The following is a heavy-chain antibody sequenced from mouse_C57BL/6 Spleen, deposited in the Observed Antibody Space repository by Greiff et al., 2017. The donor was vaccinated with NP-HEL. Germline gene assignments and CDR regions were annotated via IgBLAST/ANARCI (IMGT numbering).Heavy chain of an antibody. Sequence: EVQLQQSVAELVRPGASVKLSCTASGFNIKNTYMHWVKQRPERGLEWIGRFDPANGNTKYAPKFQGKATITADTSSNTAYLQLSSLTSEDTAIYYCAAYDGYYEDAMDYWGQGTSVTVSS. CDR1: GFNIKNTY. CDR2: FDPANGNT. CDR3: AAYDGYYEDAMDY. V-gene: IGHV14-3*01. D-gene: IGHD2-3*01. J-gene: IGHJ4*01.